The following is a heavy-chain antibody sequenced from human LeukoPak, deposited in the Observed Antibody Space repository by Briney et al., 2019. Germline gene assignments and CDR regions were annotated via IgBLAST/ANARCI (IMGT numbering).Heavy chain of an antibody. CDR1: GDSITTYY. CDR2: INCIGST. D-gene: IGHD6-13*01. V-gene: IGHV4-59*01. Sequence: PSETLSLTCTVSGDSITTYYWSWIRQSPGKGLEWIGYINCIGSTNYNPSLKNRVTISADISKSQFSLRLRSVTAADTAVYFCARGVTAAGSSWGQGTLVTVSS. J-gene: IGHJ5*02. CDR3: ARGVTAAGSS.